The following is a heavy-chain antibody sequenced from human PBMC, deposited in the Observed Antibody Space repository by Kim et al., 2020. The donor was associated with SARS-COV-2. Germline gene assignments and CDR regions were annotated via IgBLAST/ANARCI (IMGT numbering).Heavy chain of an antibody. CDR2: ISWNSGSI. Sequence: GGSLRLSCAASGFTFGDYAMHWVRQAPGKGLQWVSGISWNSGSIGYADSVKGRFTISRDNAKNSLYLQKNSLRPEDTALYYCAKGITLYYYYSSGHDYWGQGTLVTVSS. V-gene: IGHV3-9*01. J-gene: IGHJ4*02. CDR3: AKGITLYYYYSSGHDY. D-gene: IGHD3-22*01. CDR1: GFTFGDYA.